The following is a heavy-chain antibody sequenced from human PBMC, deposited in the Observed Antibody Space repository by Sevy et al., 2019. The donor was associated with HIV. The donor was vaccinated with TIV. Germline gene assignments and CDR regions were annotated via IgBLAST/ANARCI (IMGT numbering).Heavy chain of an antibody. CDR2: IYYSGST. D-gene: IGHD2-21*02. CDR1: GGSISSGSYY. J-gene: IGHJ5*02. V-gene: IGHV4-31*03. CDR3: ARVAQGDSVGWFDH. Sequence: SETLSLTCTVSGGSISSGSYYWNWIRQHPGKGLEGIGYIYYSGSTYYSPSLKSRVSISGDTSKNQFSLKLTSVTAADTAVYYCARVAQGDSVGWFDHWGQGTLVTVSS.